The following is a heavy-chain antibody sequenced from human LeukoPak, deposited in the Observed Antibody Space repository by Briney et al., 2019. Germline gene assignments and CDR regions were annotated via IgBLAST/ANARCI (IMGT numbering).Heavy chain of an antibody. J-gene: IGHJ6*02. CDR3: ARDLVIQPPATPSSYGMDV. CDR2: VDYSGST. V-gene: IGHV4-59*01. Sequence: SETLSLTCTVSSGSISDYYWSWIRQPPGEGLEWIGYVDYSGSTNYNPSLKSRVTISVDASKNQFSLKLSSVTAADTAVYYCARDLVIQPPATPSSYGMDVWGQGTTVTVSS. D-gene: IGHD1-1*01. CDR1: SGSISDYY.